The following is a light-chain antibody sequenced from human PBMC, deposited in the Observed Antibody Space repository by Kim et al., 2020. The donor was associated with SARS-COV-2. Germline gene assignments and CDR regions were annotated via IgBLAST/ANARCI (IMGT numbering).Light chain of an antibody. Sequence: GQRVNISCSGSSSNNGSNTVNWYQQLPGTAPKLLIYSNNQRPSGVPDRFSGSKSGTSASLAISGLQSEDEADYYCAAWDDSLNGVVFGGGTQLTVL. J-gene: IGLJ2*01. CDR1: SSNNGSNT. V-gene: IGLV1-44*01. CDR2: SNN. CDR3: AAWDDSLNGVV.